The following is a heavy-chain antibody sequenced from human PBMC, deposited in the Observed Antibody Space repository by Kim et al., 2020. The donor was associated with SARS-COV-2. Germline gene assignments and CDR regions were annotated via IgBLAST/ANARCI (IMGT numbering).Heavy chain of an antibody. CDR3: ARANAGYYGSGGHAFDI. J-gene: IGHJ3*02. V-gene: IGHV1-18*01. D-gene: IGHD3-10*01. CDR2: ISAYNGNT. Sequence: ASVKVSCKASGYTFTSYGISWVRQAPGQGLEWMGWISAYNGNTNYAQKLQGRVTMTTDTSTSTAYMELRSLRSDDTAVYYCARANAGYYGSGGHAFDIWGQGTMVTVSS. CDR1: GYTFTSYG.